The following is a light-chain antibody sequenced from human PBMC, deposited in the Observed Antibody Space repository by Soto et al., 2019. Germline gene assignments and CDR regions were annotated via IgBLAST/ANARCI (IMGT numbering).Light chain of an antibody. J-gene: IGKJ4*01. CDR1: QDISTW. Sequence: DIQMTQSPSSVSSSVGDRVTITCRASQDISTWLGWYQQKPGKAPTLLIYRASTLHSGVPSRFSGSGSGTDFTLTINSMQPEDFATYHCQQTHSFPLTFGGGTRWRS. CDR2: RAS. V-gene: IGKV1-12*01. CDR3: QQTHSFPLT.